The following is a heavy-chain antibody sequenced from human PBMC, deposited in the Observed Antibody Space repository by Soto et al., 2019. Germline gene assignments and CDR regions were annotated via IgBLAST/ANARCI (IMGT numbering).Heavy chain of an antibody. V-gene: IGHV4-59*01. CDR1: GGSISSYY. J-gene: IGHJ6*02. Sequence: SETLSLTCTVSGGSISSYYWSWIRQPPGKGLEWIGYIYYSGSTNYNPSLKSRVTISVDTSKNQFSLKLSSVTAADTAVYYCARGQYYDFWSGQNYYYGMDVWGQGTTVTVSS. D-gene: IGHD3-3*01. CDR2: IYYSGST. CDR3: ARGQYYDFWSGQNYYYGMDV.